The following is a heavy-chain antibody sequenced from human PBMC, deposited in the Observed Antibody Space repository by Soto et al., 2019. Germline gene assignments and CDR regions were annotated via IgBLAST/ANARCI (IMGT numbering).Heavy chain of an antibody. CDR1: GGSFSGYY. V-gene: IGHV4-34*01. Sequence: LTCAVYGGSFSGYYWSWIRQPPGKGPEWIGEINHSGSTNYKPSLKSRVTISVDTSKNQFSLKLSSVTAADTAVYYCAGAFYSSSYYFDYWGQGTLVTVSS. J-gene: IGHJ4*02. D-gene: IGHD6-6*01. CDR3: AGAFYSSSYYFDY. CDR2: INHSGST.